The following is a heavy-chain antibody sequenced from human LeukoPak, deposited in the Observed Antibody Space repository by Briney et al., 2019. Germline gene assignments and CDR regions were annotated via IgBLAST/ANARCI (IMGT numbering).Heavy chain of an antibody. D-gene: IGHD2-2*02. J-gene: IGHJ6*03. CDR2: INPNSGGT. V-gene: IGHV1-2*02. Sequence: ASVKVSCKASGYTFTGYYMHWVRQAPGQGLEWMGWINPNSGGTNYAQKFQGRVTMTRDTSISTAYMELSRLRSDDTAVYYCARDSRYYIVVVPAAIPGYYYMDVWGKGTTVTVSS. CDR3: ARDSRYYIVVVPAAIPGYYYMDV. CDR1: GYTFTGYY.